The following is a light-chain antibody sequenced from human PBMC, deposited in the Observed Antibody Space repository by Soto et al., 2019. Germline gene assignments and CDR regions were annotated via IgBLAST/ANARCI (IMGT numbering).Light chain of an antibody. CDR2: SAS. CDR1: RSVSGSY. J-gene: IGKJ5*01. Sequence: EIVLTQSPGTLSLSPGERVTLSCRASRSVSGSYLAWYQQKPGQAPRVLIYSASLRATGIPDRFSGSGSGTDFSLTISRLEPEDFAVYYCQQRSNWPTTFGQGTRLEIK. V-gene: IGKV3D-20*02. CDR3: QQRSNWPTT.